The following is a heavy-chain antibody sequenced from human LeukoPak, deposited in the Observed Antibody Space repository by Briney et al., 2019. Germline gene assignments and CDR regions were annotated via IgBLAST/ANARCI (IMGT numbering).Heavy chain of an antibody. Sequence: PSETLSLTCTVSGGSISSYYRSWIRQPAGKGLEWIGRIYTSGSTNYNPSLKSRVTISVDTSKNQFSLKLSSVTAADTAVYYCASLHFSSGWTFDYWGQGTLVTVSS. J-gene: IGHJ4*02. CDR2: IYTSGST. D-gene: IGHD6-19*01. CDR1: GGSISSYY. V-gene: IGHV4-4*07. CDR3: ASLHFSSGWTFDY.